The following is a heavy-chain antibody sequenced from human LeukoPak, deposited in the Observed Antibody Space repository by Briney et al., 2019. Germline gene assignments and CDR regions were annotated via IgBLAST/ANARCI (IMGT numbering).Heavy chain of an antibody. Sequence: PSETLSLTCAVYGGSFSGYYWSWIRQPPGKGLEWIGEINHSGSTNYNPSLKSRVTISVDTSKNQFSLKLSSVTAADTAVYYCARDQTGCPDYWGQGTLVTVSS. J-gene: IGHJ4*02. CDR3: ARDQTGCPDY. D-gene: IGHD2-8*01. V-gene: IGHV4-34*01. CDR1: GGSFSGYY. CDR2: INHSGST.